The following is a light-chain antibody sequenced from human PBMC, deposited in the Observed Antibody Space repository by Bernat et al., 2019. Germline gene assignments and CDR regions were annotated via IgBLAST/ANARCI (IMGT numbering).Light chain of an antibody. J-gene: IGLJ1*01. CDR2: DVS. CDR3: CSYAGSYTSYV. CDR1: SSDVGDYNY. V-gene: IGLV2-11*01. Sequence: QSALTQPRSVSGSPGQSVTISCTGTSSDVGDYNYVSWYQHHPGKAPKLMIYDVSKRPSGVPDRFSGSKSGNTASLTISGLQAEDEADYYCCSYAGSYTSYVFGTGTKVTVL.